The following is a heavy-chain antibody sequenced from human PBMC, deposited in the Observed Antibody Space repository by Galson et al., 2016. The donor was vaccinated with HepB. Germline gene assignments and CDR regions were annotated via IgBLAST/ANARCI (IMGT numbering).Heavy chain of an antibody. J-gene: IGHJ3*01. CDR2: VSYDGSNK. V-gene: IGHV3-30*18. D-gene: IGHD6-19*01. CDR1: GFTFNSHG. CDR3: AKNRVGQWLGLHAFDV. Sequence: SLRLSCAASGFTFNSHGLHWVRQAPGKGLEDVAVVSYDGSNKYYADSVKGRFTIFRDNSKNTLSLQMDSVRPEDTAVYCCAKNRVGQWLGLHAFDVWGQGTMVTVSS.